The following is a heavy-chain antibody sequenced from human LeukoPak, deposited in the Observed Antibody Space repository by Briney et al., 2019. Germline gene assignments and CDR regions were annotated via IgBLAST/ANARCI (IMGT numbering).Heavy chain of an antibody. J-gene: IGHJ3*01. Sequence: GGSLRLSCAASGFTFSSYAMSWVRQAPGKGLEWVSGVSGSGGSTHYGGSVKGRFTISRDNSKNSVYLQMNSLGAEDTAVYYCAKESASGYGAFDVWGQGAMVTVSS. CDR3: AKESASGYGAFDV. CDR2: VSGSGGST. D-gene: IGHD3-22*01. V-gene: IGHV3-23*01. CDR1: GFTFSSYA.